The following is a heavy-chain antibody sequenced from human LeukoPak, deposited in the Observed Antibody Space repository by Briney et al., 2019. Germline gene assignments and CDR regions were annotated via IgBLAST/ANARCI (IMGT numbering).Heavy chain of an antibody. CDR3: AREHRNYYDSSGPHYFDY. CDR2: INAYNGNT. CDR1: GYTFTSYG. J-gene: IGHJ4*02. V-gene: IGHV1-18*01. Sequence: GASVKVSCKASGYTFTSYGISWVRQAPGQGGEWMGWINAYNGNTNYAQKLQGKATMTTDTSTSTAYMELRSLRSDDTAVYYCAREHRNYYDSSGPHYFDYWGQGTLVTVSS. D-gene: IGHD3-22*01.